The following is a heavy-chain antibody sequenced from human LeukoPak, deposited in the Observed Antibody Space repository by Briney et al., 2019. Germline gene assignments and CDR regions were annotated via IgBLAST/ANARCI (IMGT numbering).Heavy chain of an antibody. CDR3: TREGGVGS. D-gene: IGHD3-16*01. CDR1: GFSFSLYS. J-gene: IGHJ5*01. Sequence: KTGGSLRLSCVASGFSFSLYSMNWVRQAPGKALEWVSTISGDSSGNYIDYADSVKGRFTISRDNAKNSVFLQMNGLRDDGTAVYYCTREGGVGSWGQGTLVSVSS. V-gene: IGHV3-21*01. CDR2: ISGDSSGNYI.